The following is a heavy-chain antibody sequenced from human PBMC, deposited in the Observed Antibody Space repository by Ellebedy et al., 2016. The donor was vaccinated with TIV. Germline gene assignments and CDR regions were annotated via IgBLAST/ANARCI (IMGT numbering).Heavy chain of an antibody. V-gene: IGHV3-11*04. Sequence: GESLKISCAASGFTVSSNYMSWIRQAPGKGLEWVSYISSGSSTIYYADSVKGRFTISRDDAKNSLYLQMNSLRAEDTAVYYCARELFLWQSTSDYWGQGTLVTVSS. CDR1: GFTVSSNY. J-gene: IGHJ4*02. D-gene: IGHD3-10*01. CDR3: ARELFLWQSTSDY. CDR2: ISSGSSTI.